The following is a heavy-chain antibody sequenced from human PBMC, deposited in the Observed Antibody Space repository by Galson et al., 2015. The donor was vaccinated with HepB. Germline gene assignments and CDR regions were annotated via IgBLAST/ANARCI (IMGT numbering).Heavy chain of an antibody. CDR1: GFTFSRYS. Sequence: SLRLSCAASGFTFSRYSMNWVRQAPGKGLEWVSYISSGSITIYYGDSVKGRFTISRDNAKNSLYLQMNSLRAEDTAVYYCARVRLYSGAFDIWGQGTMVTASS. CDR2: ISSGSITI. CDR3: ARVRLYSGAFDI. V-gene: IGHV3-48*01. D-gene: IGHD2-15*01. J-gene: IGHJ3*02.